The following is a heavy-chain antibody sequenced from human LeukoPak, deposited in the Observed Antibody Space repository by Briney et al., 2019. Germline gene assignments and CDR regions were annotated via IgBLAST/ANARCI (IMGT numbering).Heavy chain of an antibody. J-gene: IGHJ5*02. CDR1: GGSISSYY. CDR3: ARDRGVRGGSYGTWFDP. V-gene: IGHV4-4*07. CDR2: IYTSGST. Sequence: SETLSLTCTVSGGSISSYYWSWIRQPAGKGLEWIGRIYTSGSTNYNPSLKSRVTMSVDTSKNQFSLKLSSVTAADTAVYYRARDRGVRGGSYGTWFDPWGQGTLVTVSS. D-gene: IGHD1-26*01.